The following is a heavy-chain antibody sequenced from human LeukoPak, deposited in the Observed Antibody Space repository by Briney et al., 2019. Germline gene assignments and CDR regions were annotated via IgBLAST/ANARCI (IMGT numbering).Heavy chain of an antibody. CDR3: AKSGPKYSGSQGVDY. Sequence: GGSLRLSCAASGFTFSSYSMHWVRQAPGKGLEWVAFIRYDGSNKYYADSVKGRFTISRDNSKNTLYLQMNSLRAEDTAVYYCAKSGPKYSGSQGVDYWGQGTLVTVSS. D-gene: IGHD1-26*01. J-gene: IGHJ4*02. CDR1: GFTFSSYS. V-gene: IGHV3-30*02. CDR2: IRYDGSNK.